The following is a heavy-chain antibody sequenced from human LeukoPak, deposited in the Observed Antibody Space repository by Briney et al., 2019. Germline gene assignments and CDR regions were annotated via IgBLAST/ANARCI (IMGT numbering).Heavy chain of an antibody. V-gene: IGHV4-34*01. Sequence: SETLSLTCAVYGGSFSGYYWSWLRQPPGKGLEWIGEINHSGSTNYNPSLKSRVTISVDTSKNQFSLKLSSVTAADTAVYYCARGRYDYVWGSYRQYYFDYWGQGTLVTVSS. CDR2: INHSGST. CDR3: ARGRYDYVWGSYRQYYFDY. CDR1: GGSFSGYY. D-gene: IGHD3-16*02. J-gene: IGHJ4*02.